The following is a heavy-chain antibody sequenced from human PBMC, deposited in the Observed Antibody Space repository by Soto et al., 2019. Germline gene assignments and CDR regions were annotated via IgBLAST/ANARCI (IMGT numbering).Heavy chain of an antibody. J-gene: IGHJ4*02. CDR2: INTTDGTT. CDR1: GYPFTSYY. Sequence: QVQLVQSEAELRKPGTSVKVSCKTSGYPFTSYYMNWVRQAPGQGLEWEGVINTTDGTTTFAQKFHGRLTMTRDTSTSTVYMGLSSLRFDDTAVYYCASSGSDGSYCDNWGQGTLVAVSS. V-gene: IGHV1-46*01. D-gene: IGHD1-26*01. CDR3: ASSGSDGSYCDN.